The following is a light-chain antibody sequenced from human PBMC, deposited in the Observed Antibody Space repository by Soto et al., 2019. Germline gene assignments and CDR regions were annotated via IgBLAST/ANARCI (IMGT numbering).Light chain of an antibody. J-gene: IGKJ1*01. Sequence: EIVMTQSPATLSVSPGERATLSCRASQSISSNLAWYQHKPGQAPRLLIYDASTRVTGIPARISGSGSGTEFTLTISSLQSEDFAVYYCLQYSKWRTFGQGTKVDIK. CDR2: DAS. CDR3: LQYSKWRT. V-gene: IGKV3-15*01. CDR1: QSISSN.